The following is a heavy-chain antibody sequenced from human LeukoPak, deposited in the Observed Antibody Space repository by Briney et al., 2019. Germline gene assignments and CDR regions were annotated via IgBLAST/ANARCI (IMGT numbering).Heavy chain of an antibody. CDR2: ISTTGSVT. J-gene: IGHJ6*03. CDR3: ARGYYNYYVDV. V-gene: IGHV3-11*01. CDR1: GFTFSDYY. Sequence: GGSLRLSCAASGFTFSDYYMSWIRQAPGKGLEWVSYISTTGSVTEYADSVQGRFTASRDNAKNSLFLQMNSLRADDTAVYYCARGYYNYYVDVWGKGTTVSVS. D-gene: IGHD3-10*01.